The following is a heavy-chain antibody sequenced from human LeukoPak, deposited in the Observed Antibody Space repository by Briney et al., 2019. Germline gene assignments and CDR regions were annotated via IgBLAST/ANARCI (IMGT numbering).Heavy chain of an antibody. Sequence: SETLSLTCAVSGGSISSYYWSWIRQPAGKGLEWIGRIYTSGSTNYNPSLKSRVTMSVDTSKNQFSLKLSSVTAADTAVYYCARGYDILTGQVGAFDIWGQGTMVTVSS. D-gene: IGHD3-9*01. J-gene: IGHJ3*02. CDR1: GGSISSYY. CDR3: ARGYDILTGQVGAFDI. V-gene: IGHV4-4*07. CDR2: IYTSGST.